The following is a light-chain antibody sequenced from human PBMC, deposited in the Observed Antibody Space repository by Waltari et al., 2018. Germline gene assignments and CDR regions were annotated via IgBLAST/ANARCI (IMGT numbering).Light chain of an antibody. J-gene: IGKJ4*01. CDR3: MQALQTPELT. Sequence: IGLTQSPLSLPVPPGTPAPVSCRSSQSLLHSNGYNYLDWYLQKPGQSPQLLIYLGSNRASGVPDRFSGSGSGTDFTLKISRVEAEDVGVYYCMQALQTPELTFGGGTKVEIK. CDR1: QSLLHSNGYNY. V-gene: IGKV2-28*01. CDR2: LGS.